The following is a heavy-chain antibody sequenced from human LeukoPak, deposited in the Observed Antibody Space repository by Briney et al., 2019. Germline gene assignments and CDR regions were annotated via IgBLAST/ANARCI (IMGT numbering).Heavy chain of an antibody. CDR3: TTERYYDSSGYWGWDY. D-gene: IGHD3-22*01. CDR2: NKSKTDGVTT. V-gene: IGHV3-15*01. J-gene: IGHJ4*02. CDR1: GYSISSGYY. Sequence: PSETLSLTCTVSGYSISSGYYWGWVRPPPGKGLEWVGRNKSKTDGVTTDYAAAVKSRFTISREDSKNTQYLQMNSLKTEDTAVYYCTTERYYDSSGYWGWDYWGQGTLVTVSS.